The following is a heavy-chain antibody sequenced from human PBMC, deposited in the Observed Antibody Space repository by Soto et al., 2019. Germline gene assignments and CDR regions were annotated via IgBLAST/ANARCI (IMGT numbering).Heavy chain of an antibody. D-gene: IGHD3-3*01. V-gene: IGHV3-7*01. J-gene: IGHJ4*02. CDR1: RFTLCSSG. CDR2: IKQDGSEK. CDR3: ARIEEFGDFWSGYHQYDFDY. Sequence: PGGSMRLACASSRFTLCSSGVICVRKTPCKGLDGVANIKQDGSEKYYVDSVKGRFTISRDNAKNSLYLQMNSLRAEDTAVYYCARIEEFGDFWSGYHQYDFDYWGQGTLVTVSS.